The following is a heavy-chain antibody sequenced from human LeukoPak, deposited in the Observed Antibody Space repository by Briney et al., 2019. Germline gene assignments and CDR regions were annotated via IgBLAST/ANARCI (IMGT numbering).Heavy chain of an antibody. V-gene: IGHV4-61*02. CDR3: ARRTNGFDI. D-gene: IGHD3/OR15-3a*01. Sequence: SETLSLTCTVSGGSISSGYYYWNWIRQPAGKELEWIGRIYTSGGTNYNPSLKSRVTISLDTSKNQCSLKLTSVTAADTAVYYCARRTNGFDIWGQGTMVTVSS. CDR1: GGSISSGYYY. CDR2: IYTSGGT. J-gene: IGHJ3*02.